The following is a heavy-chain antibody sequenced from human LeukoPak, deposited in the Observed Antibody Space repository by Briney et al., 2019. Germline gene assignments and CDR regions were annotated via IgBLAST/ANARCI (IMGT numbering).Heavy chain of an antibody. CDR1: GRTFSNYW. J-gene: IGHJ4*02. Sequence: GGSLRLSCAASGRTFSNYWMDWVRQAPGKGLEWVANIKQDGSEKNYVDSVKGRFIISRDNAKNSLYLQMNTLRADDTAVYYCARDGFGTGSNWGQGTLVTVSS. CDR2: IKQDGSEK. D-gene: IGHD3-16*01. V-gene: IGHV3-7*03. CDR3: ARDGFGTGSN.